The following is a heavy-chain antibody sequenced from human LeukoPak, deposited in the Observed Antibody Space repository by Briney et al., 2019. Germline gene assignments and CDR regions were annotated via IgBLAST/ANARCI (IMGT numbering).Heavy chain of an antibody. CDR3: ARRGVGMATRAFDI. J-gene: IGHJ3*02. D-gene: IGHD5-24*01. V-gene: IGHV4-39*01. CDR2: IYYSGST. CDR1: GGSISSSSYY. Sequence: SETLSLTCTVSGGSISSSSYYWGWIRQPPGKGLEWIGSIYYSGSTYYNPSLKSRVTISVDTSKNQFSLKLSPVTAADTAVYYCARRGVGMATRAFDIWGQGTMVTVSS.